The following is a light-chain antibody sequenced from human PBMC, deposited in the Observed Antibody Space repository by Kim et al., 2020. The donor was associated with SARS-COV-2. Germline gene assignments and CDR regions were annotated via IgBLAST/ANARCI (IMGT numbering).Light chain of an antibody. V-gene: IGLV3-1*01. CDR2: GEN. CDR1: KLGDRY. Sequence: SYELTQPPSVSVSPGQTASITCSGDKLGDRYVCWYQQKPGQSPVLVIYGENRRPSGIPERFSGSNSGNTATLTISGTQAMDEADYYCQAWDSSTVLFGGGTQLTVL. J-gene: IGLJ2*01. CDR3: QAWDSSTVL.